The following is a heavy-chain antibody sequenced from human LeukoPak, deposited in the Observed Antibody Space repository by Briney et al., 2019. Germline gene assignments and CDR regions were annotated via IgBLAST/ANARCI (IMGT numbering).Heavy chain of an antibody. CDR1: GFTFSDDY. CDR3: ASYSGYGDATFDY. CDR2: ISSSSSYT. V-gene: IGHV3-11*03. D-gene: IGHD5-12*01. Sequence: GGTLRLSCAASGFTFSDDYMSWIRQAPGKGLEWASYISSSSSYTNYADSVKGRFTISRDNAKNSLYLQMNSLRAEDTAVYYCASYSGYGDATFDYWGQGTLVTVSS. J-gene: IGHJ4*02.